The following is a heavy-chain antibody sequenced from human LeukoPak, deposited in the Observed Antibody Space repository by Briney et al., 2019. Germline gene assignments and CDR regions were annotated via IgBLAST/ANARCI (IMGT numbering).Heavy chain of an antibody. Sequence: SQTLSLTCTVSGGSISSGSYYWSWIRQPPGKGLEWIGNIYQTGSTYYNPSLKSRVTISLDTSKNQFSLKLSSVTAADTAVYYCARTRYYYNSRSYGAPYYFDYWGQGTLVTVSS. CDR2: IYQTGST. CDR3: ARTRYYYNSRSYGAPYYFDY. J-gene: IGHJ4*02. D-gene: IGHD3-10*01. CDR1: GGSISSGSYY. V-gene: IGHV4-39*01.